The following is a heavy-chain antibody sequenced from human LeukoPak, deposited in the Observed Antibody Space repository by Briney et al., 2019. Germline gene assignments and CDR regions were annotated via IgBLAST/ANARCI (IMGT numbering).Heavy chain of an antibody. CDR3: ARPHSSSWRYHYYGMDV. D-gene: IGHD6-13*01. Sequence: ASVKVSCKASGYTFTSYGISWVRQAPGQGLEWMGWISAYNGNTNYAQKLQGRVTMTTDTSTSTAYMELRSLRPDDTAVYYCARPHSSSWRYHYYGMDVWGQGTTVTVSS. J-gene: IGHJ6*02. V-gene: IGHV1-18*01. CDR1: GYTFTSYG. CDR2: ISAYNGNT.